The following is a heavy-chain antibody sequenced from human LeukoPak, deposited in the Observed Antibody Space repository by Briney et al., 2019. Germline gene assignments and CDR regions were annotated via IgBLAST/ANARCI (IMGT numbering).Heavy chain of an antibody. Sequence: ASVKVSCKASGYTFTSYAMHWVRQAPGQRLEWMGWINAGNGNTKYSQKFQGRVTITRDTSASTAYMELSSLRSEDTAVYYCAVVDDSSGYYRDAFDIWGQGTMVTVSS. CDR3: AVVDDSSGYYRDAFDI. V-gene: IGHV1-3*01. CDR2: INAGNGNT. CDR1: GYTFTSYA. D-gene: IGHD3-22*01. J-gene: IGHJ3*02.